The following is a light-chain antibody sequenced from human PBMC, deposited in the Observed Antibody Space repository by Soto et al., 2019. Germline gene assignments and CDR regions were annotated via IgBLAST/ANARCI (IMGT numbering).Light chain of an antibody. J-gene: IGKJ2*01. CDR3: QQYDSYPYT. V-gene: IGKV1-5*03. CDR2: KAS. Sequence: DNQMTQSPSTLAASVGDRVTITCRASQTISTWVAWYQQKPGKAPKLLIYKASDLERGVPSRFSGSGYGTEFTLPISSLQPDDFATYYCQQYDSYPYTFGQGTKLEIK. CDR1: QTISTW.